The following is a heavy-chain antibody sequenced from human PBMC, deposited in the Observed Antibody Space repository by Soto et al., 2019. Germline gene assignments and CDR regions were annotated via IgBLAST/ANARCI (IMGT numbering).Heavy chain of an antibody. Sequence: SETLSLTCAVYGGSFSGYYWSWIRQPPGKGLEWIGEINHSGSTNYNPSLKSRVTISVDTSKNQFSLKLSSVTAADTAVYYCARHVNPGIAAAGTSHFHYWGQGTLVTVSS. V-gene: IGHV4-34*01. CDR3: ARHVNPGIAAAGTSHFHY. CDR1: GGSFSGYY. CDR2: INHSGST. D-gene: IGHD6-13*01. J-gene: IGHJ4*02.